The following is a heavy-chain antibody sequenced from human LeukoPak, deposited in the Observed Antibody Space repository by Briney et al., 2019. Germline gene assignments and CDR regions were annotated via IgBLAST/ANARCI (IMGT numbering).Heavy chain of an antibody. Sequence: GGPLKLSCAPSVLPFSNYAMHRVRRAPGKGLEWVSLNSGSTGSTYYADTVKGRFSITRDNSKNTVYLQMNSLRVEDTAVYYCTKGPVSAIVGATTLDYWGQGTLVTVSS. CDR2: NSGSTGST. CDR1: VLPFSNYA. J-gene: IGHJ4*02. CDR3: TKGPVSAIVGATTLDY. D-gene: IGHD1-26*01. V-gene: IGHV3-23*01.